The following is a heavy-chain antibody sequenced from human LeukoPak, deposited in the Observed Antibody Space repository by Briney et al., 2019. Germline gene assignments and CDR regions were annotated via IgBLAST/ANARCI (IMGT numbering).Heavy chain of an antibody. CDR3: ARGTLKAASTDFDY. J-gene: IGHJ4*02. V-gene: IGHV3-20*04. Sequence: GGSLSHSCAASGFTFDDYGMSWVRQAPGKGLEWVSGINWNGGSTGYADSVKGRFTISRDNAKNSLYLQMNSLRAEDTALYYCARGTLKAASTDFDYWGQGTLVTVSS. D-gene: IGHD6-13*01. CDR2: INWNGGST. CDR1: GFTFDDYG.